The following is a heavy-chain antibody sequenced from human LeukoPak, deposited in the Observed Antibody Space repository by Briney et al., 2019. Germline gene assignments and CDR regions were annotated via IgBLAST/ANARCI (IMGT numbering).Heavy chain of an antibody. CDR1: GFTFDDYA. D-gene: IGHD2-2*01. CDR2: VNWNGGSV. J-gene: IGHJ4*02. V-gene: IGHV3-9*01. CDR3: AKDIGPHLPPASFALGY. Sequence: GRSLRLSCAGAGFTFDDYAIHWVRQAPGKGLEWVSGVNWNGGSVGYADSVKGRFIVSRDNAKNFLSLQMNSLRPEDTALYFCAKDIGPHLPPASFALGYWGQGTLVSVSS.